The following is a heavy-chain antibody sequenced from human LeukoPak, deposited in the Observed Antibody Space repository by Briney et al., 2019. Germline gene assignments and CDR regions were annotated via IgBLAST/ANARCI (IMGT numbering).Heavy chain of an antibody. CDR3: ARDSRSYYYGSGSYYGSGMDV. J-gene: IGHJ6*02. V-gene: IGHV4-31*03. CDR2: IYYSGST. CDR1: GGSISSGGYY. Sequence: SQTLSLTCTVSGGSISSGGYYWSWIRQHPGKGLEWIGYIYYSGSTYYNPSLKSRVTISVDTSKNQFSLKLSSVTAADPAVYYCARDSRSYYYGSGSYYGSGMDVWGQGTTVTVSS. D-gene: IGHD3-10*01.